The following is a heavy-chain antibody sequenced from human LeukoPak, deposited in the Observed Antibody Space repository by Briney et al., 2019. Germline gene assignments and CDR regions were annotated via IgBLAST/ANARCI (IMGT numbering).Heavy chain of an antibody. CDR3: ARVGKPEWLRFRSGTYYFDY. Sequence: SETLSLTCTVSGGSISSGSYYWSWIRQPAGKGLEWIGRIYTSGSTNYNPSLKSRVTMSVDTSKNQFSLKLSSVTAADTAVYYCARVGKPEWLRFRSGTYYFDYWGQGTLVTVSS. J-gene: IGHJ4*02. V-gene: IGHV4-61*02. CDR1: GGSISSGSYY. CDR2: IYTSGST. D-gene: IGHD5-12*01.